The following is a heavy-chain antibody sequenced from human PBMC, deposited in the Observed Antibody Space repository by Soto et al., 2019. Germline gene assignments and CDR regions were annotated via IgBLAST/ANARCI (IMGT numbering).Heavy chain of an antibody. D-gene: IGHD2-15*01. V-gene: IGHV4-30-2*05. Sequence: SETLSLTCPVSGGSISSGGYSWSWIRQPPGKGLEWIGYIYHSGSAYYNPSLKSRVSISVDTSKSQFSLHLSSVTAADTAVYYCARWVEVSLDYFDSWGQGTPVTVSS. J-gene: IGHJ4*02. CDR1: GGSISSGGYS. CDR2: IYHSGSA. CDR3: ARWVEVSLDYFDS.